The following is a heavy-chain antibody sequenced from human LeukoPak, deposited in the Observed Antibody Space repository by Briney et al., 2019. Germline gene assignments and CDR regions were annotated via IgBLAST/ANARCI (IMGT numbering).Heavy chain of an antibody. V-gene: IGHV4-4*07. CDR1: GGSISNYH. Sequence: PSETLSLTCTVSGGSISNYHWSWIRQPAGKGLEWIGQIHTRGSTNYNPPLKSRVTVSIDTPENQLSLTIRSVTAADTAIYYCARRHISSGWSFDYWGQGTLVTVSS. CDR2: IHTRGST. CDR3: ARRHISSGWSFDY. D-gene: IGHD6-19*01. J-gene: IGHJ4*02.